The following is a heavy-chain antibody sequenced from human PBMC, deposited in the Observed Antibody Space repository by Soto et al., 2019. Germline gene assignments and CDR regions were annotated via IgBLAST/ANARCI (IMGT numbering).Heavy chain of an antibody. V-gene: IGHV4-39*01. D-gene: IGHD4-17*01. J-gene: IGHJ4*02. CDR3: VSQRTTVPTQAYFDY. Sequence: SETLSLTCTVSGGSVTNSSYYWGWIRQSPGKGLEWIGSVYYRGRSYSKSSVKSRVTISVDTSKNRFSLSLNSVTASDTAVYLCVSQRTTVPTQAYFDYWGPGALVTVTS. CDR1: GGSVTNSSYY. CDR2: VYYRGRS.